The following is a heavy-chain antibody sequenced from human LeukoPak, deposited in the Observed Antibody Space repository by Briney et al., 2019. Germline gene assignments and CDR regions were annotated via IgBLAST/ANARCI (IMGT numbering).Heavy chain of an antibody. V-gene: IGHV3-23*01. CDR3: AKVGPITMVREPLWYYFDY. CDR2: ISGSGGST. J-gene: IGHJ4*02. Sequence: PGGSLRLSCAASGFTFSSYAMSWVRQAPGKGLEWVSAISGSGGSTYYADSVKGRFTISRDNSKNTLYLQMNSLRAQDTAVYYCAKVGPITMVREPLWYYFDYWGQGTLVTVSS. D-gene: IGHD3-10*01. CDR1: GFTFSSYA.